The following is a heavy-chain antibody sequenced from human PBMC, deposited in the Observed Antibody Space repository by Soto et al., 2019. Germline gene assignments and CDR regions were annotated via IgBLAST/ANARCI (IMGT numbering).Heavy chain of an antibody. D-gene: IGHD5-18*01. J-gene: IGHJ4*02. CDR3: AKNKNTANGRNFDY. CDR2: ISGSGGST. V-gene: IGHV3-23*01. CDR1: GFTVSSYA. Sequence: GSLRLSFAASGFTVSSYAMSGVRQAPGKGLEWVSAISGSGGSTYYADSVKGRFTISRDNSKNTLYLQMNSLRAEDTAVYYCAKNKNTANGRNFDYWGQGTLVTVSS.